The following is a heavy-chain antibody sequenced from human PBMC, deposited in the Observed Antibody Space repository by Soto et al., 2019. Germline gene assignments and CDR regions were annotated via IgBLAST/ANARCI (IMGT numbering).Heavy chain of an antibody. Sequence: QVQLVQSGAEKKKPGASVKVSCKASGYTFTSYAIDWVRQAPGQRLEWMGWINAGNGNTKYSQKFQGRVTITSDTSASTAYMERSSLRSEDTAVYYCAGGFPLWFDPWGQGTLVTVSS. CDR3: AGGFPLWFDP. J-gene: IGHJ5*02. CDR1: GYTFTSYA. V-gene: IGHV1-3*05. D-gene: IGHD3-3*01. CDR2: INAGNGNT.